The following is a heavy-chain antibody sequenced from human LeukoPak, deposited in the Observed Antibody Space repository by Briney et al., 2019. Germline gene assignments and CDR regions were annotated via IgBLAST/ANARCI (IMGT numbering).Heavy chain of an antibody. J-gene: IGHJ4*02. Sequence: ASVKVSCKASGYTFTSYAVNWVRQAPGQGLEWMGWINTNTGNPTYAQGFTGRFVFSLDTSVSTAYLQISSLKAEDTAVYYCARSMLRHYYLLSDYWGQGTLVTVSS. CDR3: ARSMLRHYYLLSDY. V-gene: IGHV7-4-1*02. CDR2: INTNTGNP. CDR1: GYTFTSYA. D-gene: IGHD3-10*01.